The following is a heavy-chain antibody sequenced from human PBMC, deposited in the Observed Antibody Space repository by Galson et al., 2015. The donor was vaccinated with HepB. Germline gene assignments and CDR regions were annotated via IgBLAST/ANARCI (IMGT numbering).Heavy chain of an antibody. V-gene: IGHV3-66*01. CDR1: GFTVSSNY. Sequence: SLRLSCAASGFTVSSNYMSWVRQAPGKGLEWVSVIYSGGSTYYADSVKGRFTISRDNSKNTLYLQMNSLRAEDTAVYYCARDSGGDRYFDRWGQGTLVTVSS. J-gene: IGHJ4*02. D-gene: IGHD3-9*01. CDR2: IYSGGST. CDR3: ARDSGGDRYFDR.